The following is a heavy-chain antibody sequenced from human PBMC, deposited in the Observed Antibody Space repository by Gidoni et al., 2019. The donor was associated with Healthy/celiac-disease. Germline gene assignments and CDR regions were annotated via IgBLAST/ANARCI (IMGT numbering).Heavy chain of an antibody. V-gene: IGHV3-23*01. D-gene: IGHD6-19*01. Sequence: EVQLLESGGNLVRPGGSLRLSCAASGFSFSSYAMSWVRPAPGKGLEWVSAIRVSGVSTYYADSLKGRFTISRDNSKNTLYLQMNSLRAEDTAVYYCAKDPRPLHSSGLYEDGYFDYWGQGTLVTVSS. J-gene: IGHJ4*02. CDR3: AKDPRPLHSSGLYEDGYFDY. CDR1: GFSFSSYA. CDR2: IRVSGVST.